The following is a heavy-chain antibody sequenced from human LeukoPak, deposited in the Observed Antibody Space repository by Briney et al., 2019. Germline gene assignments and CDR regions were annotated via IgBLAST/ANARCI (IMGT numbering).Heavy chain of an antibody. Sequence: SETLSLTCTVSGGSISSSSYYWRWIPQPPGMGLEWIGTIYYSGSTYYNPSLKSRVTISVDTSKNQFSLKLSSVTAADTAVYYCATRSYADATYFDYWGQGTLVTVSS. J-gene: IGHJ4*02. CDR1: GGSISSSSYY. CDR3: ATRSYADATYFDY. CDR2: IYYSGST. V-gene: IGHV4-39*01. D-gene: IGHD4-17*01.